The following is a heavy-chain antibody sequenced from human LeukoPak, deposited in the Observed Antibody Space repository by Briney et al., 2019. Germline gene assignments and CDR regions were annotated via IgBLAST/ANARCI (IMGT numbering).Heavy chain of an antibody. D-gene: IGHD3-22*01. CDR1: GFTFSNYC. CDR3: ARDRYGSSGPLDY. CDR2: ISSSSSYI. Sequence: GGSLRLSCAVSGFTFSNYCMTWVRQAPGKGLEWVSSISSSSSYIYYADSVKGRFTISRDNAKNSLYLQMNSLRAEDTAVYYCARDRYGSSGPLDYWGQGTLVTVSS. V-gene: IGHV3-21*01. J-gene: IGHJ4*02.